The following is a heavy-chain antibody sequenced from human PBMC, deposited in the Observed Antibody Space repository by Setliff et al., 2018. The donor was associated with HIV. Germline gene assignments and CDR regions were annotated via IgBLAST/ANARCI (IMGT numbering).Heavy chain of an antibody. D-gene: IGHD1-26*01. CDR2: ICSSANT. CDR1: GDSISSGDYC. V-gene: IGHV4-61*02. CDR3: ARSKISGSNHETYGFDV. J-gene: IGHJ6*02. Sequence: SETLSLTCTVSGDSISSGDYCWNWIRQPAGKGLEWIGRICSSANTDYNPSLKSRLTISVDTSKNQFSVKLNSVTAADTAVYYCARSKISGSNHETYGFDVWGQGTTVTVSS.